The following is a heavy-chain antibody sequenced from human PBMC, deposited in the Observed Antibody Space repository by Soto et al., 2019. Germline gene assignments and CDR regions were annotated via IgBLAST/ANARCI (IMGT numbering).Heavy chain of an antibody. CDR2: LIPVFGTE. Sequence: QVQLVQSGAEVKKPGSSVKVSCKSSGGTFSHYTINWVRQAPGQGLEWMGGLIPVFGTENYAQKFQGRVTITADQSSTTAYMELSSLTSEDTAVYYCARSNTSCLYPPAYFQNWGQGALVTGSS. CDR3: ARSNTSCLYPPAYFQN. D-gene: IGHD3-16*01. CDR1: GGTFSHYT. V-gene: IGHV1-69*01. J-gene: IGHJ1*01.